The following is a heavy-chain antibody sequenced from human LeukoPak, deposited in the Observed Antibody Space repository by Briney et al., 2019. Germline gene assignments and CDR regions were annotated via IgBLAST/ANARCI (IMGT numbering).Heavy chain of an antibody. CDR1: GFTFNSYV. D-gene: IGHD1-26*01. J-gene: IGHJ3*02. V-gene: IGHV3-23*01. Sequence: HTGGSLRLSCAASGFTFNSYVMSWVRQAPGKGLEWVSAINGGGGNTYYADSVKGRFTISRDNSKNALYLQMNSLRAEDMAVYYCARIEWERLGRAFDIWGQGTMVTVSS. CDR2: INGGGGNT. CDR3: ARIEWERLGRAFDI.